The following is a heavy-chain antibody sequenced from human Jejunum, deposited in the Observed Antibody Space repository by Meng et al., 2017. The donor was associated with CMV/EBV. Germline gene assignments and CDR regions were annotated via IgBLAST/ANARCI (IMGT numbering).Heavy chain of an antibody. CDR3: AKEGVLYGMDV. CDR2: INPSGYNT. Sequence: KASGHIFTDYYIHWVRQAPGQGLEWMALINPSGYNTNYTQKFQGRITVTRDTSTRTVYMELNNLTFEDTAVYYCAKEGVLYGMDVWGQGTTVTVSS. CDR1: GHIFTDYY. V-gene: IGHV1-46*01. D-gene: IGHD4/OR15-4a*01. J-gene: IGHJ6*02.